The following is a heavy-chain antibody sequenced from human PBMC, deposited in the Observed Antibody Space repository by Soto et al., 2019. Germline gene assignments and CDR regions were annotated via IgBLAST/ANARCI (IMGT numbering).Heavy chain of an antibody. Sequence: SETLSLTCTVSGGSISSSSYYWGWIRQPPGKGLEWIGSIYYSGSTYYNPSLKSRVTISVDTSKNQFSLKLSSVTAEDTAVYYCAKAKPPYFDYWGQGTLVTVSS. CDR3: AKAKPPYFDY. CDR1: GGSISSSSYY. CDR2: IYYSGST. V-gene: IGHV4-39*01. J-gene: IGHJ4*02.